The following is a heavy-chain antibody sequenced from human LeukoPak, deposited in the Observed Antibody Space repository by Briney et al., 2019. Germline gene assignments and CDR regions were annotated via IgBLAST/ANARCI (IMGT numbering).Heavy chain of an antibody. CDR3: ARAQPVSGAKSYFDF. CDR2: INSRSYGGAP. Sequence: GGSLRLSCLTSGFTFRDYGLGWVRQAPGKGLEWVSFINSRSYGGAPAYAPSVRGRFSVSRDDSESIPYLQMNNLTSEDTAVYYCARAQPVSGAKSYFDFWSPGTLVTVSS. CDR1: GFTFRDYG. V-gene: IGHV3-49*04. J-gene: IGHJ4*02. D-gene: IGHD3-10*01.